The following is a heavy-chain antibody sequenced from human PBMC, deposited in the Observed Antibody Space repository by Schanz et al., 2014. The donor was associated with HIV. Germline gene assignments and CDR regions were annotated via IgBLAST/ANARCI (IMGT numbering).Heavy chain of an antibody. CDR2: VSYDGSNK. V-gene: IGHV3-30*18. J-gene: IGHJ6*02. Sequence: QVQLVESGGGLVKPGGSLRLSCAASGFLFSSYGIHWVRQAPGKGLEWVAVVSYDGSNKYYADSVKGRFTISRDNSKNTLYLQMNSLRAEDTAVYYCAKDREYCSTITCPWGGYYYYGMDVWGQGTTVTVSS. CDR3: AKDREYCSTITCPWGGYYYYGMDV. D-gene: IGHD2-2*01. CDR1: GFLFSSYG.